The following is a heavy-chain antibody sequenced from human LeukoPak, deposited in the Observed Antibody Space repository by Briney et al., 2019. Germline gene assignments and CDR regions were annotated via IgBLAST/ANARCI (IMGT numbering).Heavy chain of an antibody. Sequence: GGPLRLSCAASGFTFSSYVMHWVRKAPGKGLEYVSAISTNGGGTYYANSVKGRFTISRDNSKNTLYLQMGSLRAEDMAVYYCARVGYSSSSAYFDYWGQGTLVTVSS. J-gene: IGHJ4*02. V-gene: IGHV3-64*01. CDR3: ARVGYSSSSAYFDY. D-gene: IGHD6-6*01. CDR1: GFTFSSYV. CDR2: ISTNGGGT.